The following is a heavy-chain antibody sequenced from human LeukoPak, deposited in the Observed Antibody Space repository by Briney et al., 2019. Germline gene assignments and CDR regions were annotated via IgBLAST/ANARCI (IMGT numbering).Heavy chain of an antibody. J-gene: IGHJ4*02. CDR3: ATDRVGYGSGSYDY. Sequence: GGSLRLSCAASGFTFSSYAMSWVRQAPGKGLEWVSAISGSGGSTYYADSVKGRFTISRDNSKNTLYLQMNSLRAEDTAVYYCATDRVGYGSGSYDYWGQGTLVTVSS. CDR2: ISGSGGST. D-gene: IGHD3-10*01. V-gene: IGHV3-23*01. CDR1: GFTFSSYA.